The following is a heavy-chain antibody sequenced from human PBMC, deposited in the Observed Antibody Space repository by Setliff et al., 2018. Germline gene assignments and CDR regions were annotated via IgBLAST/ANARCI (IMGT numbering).Heavy chain of an antibody. CDR3: ARRGMSSSWFQGYFDY. D-gene: IGHD6-13*01. Sequence: SETLSLTCTVSGGSISSSSYYWGWIRQPPGKGLEWIGSIYYSGSTYYNPSLKSRVTISVDTAKNQFSLKLGSVTAADTAVYCARRGMSSSWFQGYFDYWGQGTLVTVSS. CDR2: IYYSGST. V-gene: IGHV4-39*01. J-gene: IGHJ4*02. CDR1: GGSISSSSYY.